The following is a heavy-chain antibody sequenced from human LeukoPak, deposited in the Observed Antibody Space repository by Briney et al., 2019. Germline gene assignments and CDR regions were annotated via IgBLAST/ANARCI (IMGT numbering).Heavy chain of an antibody. CDR2: IRYDGSNK. CDR1: GFTFSSYV. D-gene: IGHD3-22*01. V-gene: IGHV3-30*02. CDR3: AKAGYDSSGYSHDAFDI. J-gene: IGHJ3*02. Sequence: GGSLRLSCAASGFTFSSYVMHWVRQAPDKGLEWVAFIRYDGSNKYYSDSVKGRFTVSRDNSKNTLYLQMNSLRPEDTAVYYCAKAGYDSSGYSHDAFDIWGQGTMVTVSS.